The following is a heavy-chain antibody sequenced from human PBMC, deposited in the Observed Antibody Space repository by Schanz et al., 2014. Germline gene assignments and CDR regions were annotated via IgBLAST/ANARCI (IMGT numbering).Heavy chain of an antibody. V-gene: IGHV3-74*01. Sequence: EVQLVESGGGLVQPGGSLRLSCAASGFTFSDSWMHWVRQAPGKGLVWVSRTSHDGSFTTFADSVKGRFTISRDNAKNTLYLQMNSLRAEDTALYYCAKDPHKDYGGKPQALDIWGQGTMVTVSS. CDR3: AKDPHKDYGGKPQALDI. D-gene: IGHD4-17*01. J-gene: IGHJ3*02. CDR1: GFTFSDSW. CDR2: TSHDGSFT.